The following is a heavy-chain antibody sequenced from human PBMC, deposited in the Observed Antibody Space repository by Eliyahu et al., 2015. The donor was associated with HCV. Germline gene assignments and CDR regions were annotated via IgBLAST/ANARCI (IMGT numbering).Heavy chain of an antibody. CDR2: INHSGST. CDR1: GGSFSGYY. CDR3: AREYYYDSSSPKGWFDP. D-gene: IGHD3-22*01. J-gene: IGHJ5*02. Sequence: QVQLQQWGAXLLKPSEXLSLXCXVYGGSFSGYYWSWIRQPPGKXLEWXGEINHSGSTNYHPSLKSRVTXSVDTSKNQFSLKLSXVXAADTAVYYCAREYYYDSSSPKGWFDPWGQGTLVTVSS. V-gene: IGHV4-34*01.